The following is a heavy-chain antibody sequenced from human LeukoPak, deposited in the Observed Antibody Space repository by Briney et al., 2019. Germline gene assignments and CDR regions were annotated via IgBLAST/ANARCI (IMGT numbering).Heavy chain of an antibody. V-gene: IGHV1-2*02. D-gene: IGHD3-10*01. CDR2: INAKRGDT. CDR3: ARDHGWGVDN. CDR1: GFTFTDHY. Sequence: GASVEVSCKASGFTFTDHYMHWVRQAPGQGLEWMGWINAKRGDTNYAQNFQDRVTMTRDTSISTVYMKLSRLTVDDTAVYYCARDHGWGVDNWGQGTLVTVSS. J-gene: IGHJ4*02.